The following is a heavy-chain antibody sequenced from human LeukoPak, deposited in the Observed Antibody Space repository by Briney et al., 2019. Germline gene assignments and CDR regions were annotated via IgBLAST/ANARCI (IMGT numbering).Heavy chain of an antibody. Sequence: SETLSLTCTVSGGSISSGGYYWSWIRQHPGKGLEWIGYIYYSGSTYYNPSLKSRVTISVDTSKNQFSLKLSSVTAADTAVYYCARSCSGGNCLYYWGQGTLVTVSS. CDR3: ARSCSGGNCLYY. V-gene: IGHV4-31*03. D-gene: IGHD2-15*01. CDR1: GGSISSGGYY. CDR2: IYYSGST. J-gene: IGHJ4*02.